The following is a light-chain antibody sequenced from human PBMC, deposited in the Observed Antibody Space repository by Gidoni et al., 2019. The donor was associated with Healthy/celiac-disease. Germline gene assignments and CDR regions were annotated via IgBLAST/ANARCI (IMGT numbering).Light chain of an antibody. J-gene: IGKJ1*01. V-gene: IGKV3-20*01. CDR2: GAS. Sequence: EIVLTQSPGTLSLSPGERATLSCRASQSVSSSYLAWYQQKPGQAPRLLIYGASSRATGIPDRFSGSGSGTDVTLTISRLEPEDFAVYYCQQYGSSSWTFXXXTKVEIK. CDR3: QQYGSSSWT. CDR1: QSVSSSY.